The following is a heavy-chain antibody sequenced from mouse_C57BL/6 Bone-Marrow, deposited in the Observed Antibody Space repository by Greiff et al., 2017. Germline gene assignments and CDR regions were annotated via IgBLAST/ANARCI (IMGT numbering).Heavy chain of an antibody. Sequence: VQLQQPVAELLKPGASVKLSCKASGYTFTSYWMQWVKKRPGQGLEWIGELDPSDSYTNYNQKFKGTATLTVDTSSSTAYMQLSSLTSDDSAVYYCAREGNYGSSYVGYFDVWGTGATVTVSS. J-gene: IGHJ1*03. V-gene: IGHV1-50*01. CDR2: LDPSDSYT. CDR1: GYTFTSYW. D-gene: IGHD1-1*01. CDR3: AREGNYGSSYVGYFDV.